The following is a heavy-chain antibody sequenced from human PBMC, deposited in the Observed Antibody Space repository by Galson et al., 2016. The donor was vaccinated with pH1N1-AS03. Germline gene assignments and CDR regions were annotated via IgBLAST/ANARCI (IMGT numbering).Heavy chain of an antibody. Sequence: LRLSCAVSGFTFTDYWMHWVRQVPGKGPVWVSRIKSDGTSTTYTDSVKGRFTISRDNAKNTLYLQMNSLRVEDTAAYYCAREYSGFDPNDYYGMDVWGQGTTVTVSS. CDR2: IKSDGTST. CDR1: GFTFTDYW. J-gene: IGHJ6*02. CDR3: AREYSGFDPNDYYGMDV. V-gene: IGHV3-74*03. D-gene: IGHD5-12*01.